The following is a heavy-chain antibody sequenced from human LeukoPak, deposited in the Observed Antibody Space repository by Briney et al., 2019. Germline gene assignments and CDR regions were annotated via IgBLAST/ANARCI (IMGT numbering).Heavy chain of an antibody. CDR2: IRYDGSNK. D-gene: IGHD6-6*01. Sequence: GGSLRLSCAASGFTFSSYGMLWVPQAPGRALEGVAFIRYDGSNKYYADSVKGRFTISRDNSKNTLYLQMNSLRAEDTAVYYCAKDREQLTPYYYYYMDVWGKGTTVTVSS. CDR3: AKDREQLTPYYYYYMDV. J-gene: IGHJ6*03. CDR1: GFTFSSYG. V-gene: IGHV3-30*02.